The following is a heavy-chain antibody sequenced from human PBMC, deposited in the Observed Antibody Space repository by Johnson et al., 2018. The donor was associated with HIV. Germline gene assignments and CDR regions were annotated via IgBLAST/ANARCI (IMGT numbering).Heavy chain of an antibody. V-gene: IGHV3-30*14. Sequence: QMQLVESGGGVVQPGRSLRISCAASGFIFSSYAIHWVRQAPGQGLQWVAVIGFVGTNKYYADSVKGRLTISRDNSKNTLYLQMNSLSAEDTAVYYCATNRGGAFDIWGQGTMVTVSS. CDR2: IGFVGTNK. CDR3: ATNRGGAFDI. J-gene: IGHJ3*02. CDR1: GFIFSSYA. D-gene: IGHD2/OR15-2a*01.